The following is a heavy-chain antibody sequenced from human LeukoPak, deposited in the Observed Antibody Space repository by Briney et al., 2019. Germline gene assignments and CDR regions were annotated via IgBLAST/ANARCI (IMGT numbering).Heavy chain of an antibody. CDR3: ARHSGTYMDY. Sequence: AETLSLTCTGSDGSISGSYWNWIRQPPGKGLEWIGNIYYSGRTNYNPSLKSRVTISVATSKNQVSLKLTSVTAADTAVYYCARHSGTYMDYWGQGTLVTVSA. V-gene: IGHV4-59*08. CDR2: IYYSGRT. CDR1: DGSISGSY. D-gene: IGHD1-26*01. J-gene: IGHJ4*02.